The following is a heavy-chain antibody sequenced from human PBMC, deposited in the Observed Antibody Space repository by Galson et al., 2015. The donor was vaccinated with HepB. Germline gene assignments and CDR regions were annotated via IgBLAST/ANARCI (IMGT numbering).Heavy chain of an antibody. Sequence: SLRLSCAASGFTFSRYWMSWVRQAPGKGLEWVASIEEDGSEKYYVDPVKGRFTISRDNPKNSLYLQMNNLRAEDTAVYYCVSGGYCSSSSCYRGYYFDYWGQGTLVTVFS. CDR3: VSGGYCSSSSCYRGYYFDY. J-gene: IGHJ4*02. CDR2: IEEDGSEK. CDR1: GFTFSRYW. D-gene: IGHD2-2*02. V-gene: IGHV3-7*01.